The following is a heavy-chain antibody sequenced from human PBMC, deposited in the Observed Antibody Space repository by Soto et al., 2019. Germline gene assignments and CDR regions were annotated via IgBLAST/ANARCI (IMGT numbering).Heavy chain of an antibody. CDR3: ARSGSYRLDY. V-gene: IGHV3-48*02. CDR2: ISSGGGTI. J-gene: IGHJ4*02. CDR1: GFTLSNYN. D-gene: IGHD1-26*01. Sequence: GGSLRLSCGASGFTLSNYNMNWVRQAPGKGLEWISYISSGGGTIYYADSVKGRFTISRDNAKNSLNLQMNSLRDEDTAVYYCARSGSYRLDYWGQGTLVTVSS.